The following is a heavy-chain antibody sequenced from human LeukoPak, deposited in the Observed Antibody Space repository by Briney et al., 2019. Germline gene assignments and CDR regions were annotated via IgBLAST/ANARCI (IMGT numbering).Heavy chain of an antibody. CDR3: ARVPGYSSGWSWYFDL. D-gene: IGHD6-19*01. CDR2: IYYSGST. CDR1: GGSLSSGDYY. J-gene: IGHJ2*01. Sequence: SETLSLTCTVSGGSLSSGDYYWSWIRQPPGKGLEWIGYIYYSGSTYYNPSLKSRVTRSVDTSKNQFSLKLSSVTAADTAVYYCARVPGYSSGWSWYFDLWGHGTLVTVSS. V-gene: IGHV4-30-4*01.